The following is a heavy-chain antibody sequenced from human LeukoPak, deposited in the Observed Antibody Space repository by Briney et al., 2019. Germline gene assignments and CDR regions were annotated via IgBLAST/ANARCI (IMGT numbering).Heavy chain of an antibody. D-gene: IGHD3-10*01. CDR1: GFTFNSYW. V-gene: IGHV3-7*04. CDR3: ARSMTGSGSYYPYFDY. J-gene: IGHJ4*02. CDR2: TKQDGNEK. Sequence: GGSLRLSCAASGFTFNSYWMSWARQAPGKGLEWVANTKQDGNEKYYVDSVAGRFTISRDNAKNSLYLQMNSLRAEDTAVYYCARSMTGSGSYYPYFDYWGQGTLVTVSS.